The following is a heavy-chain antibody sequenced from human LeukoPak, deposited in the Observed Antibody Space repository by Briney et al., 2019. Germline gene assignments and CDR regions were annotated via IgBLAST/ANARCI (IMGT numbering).Heavy chain of an antibody. D-gene: IGHD4-11*01. J-gene: IGHJ4*02. CDR1: GGSISSGGYY. CDR3: ARNLGRLQYLFE. CDR2: IYYSGST. V-gene: IGHV4-31*03. Sequence: PSQTLSLTCTVSGGSISSGGYYWSWIRQHPGKGLEWIGYIYYSGSTYYNLSLKSRVTISVDTSKNQFSLKLSSVTAADTAVYYCARNLGRLQYLFEWGQGTLVTVSS.